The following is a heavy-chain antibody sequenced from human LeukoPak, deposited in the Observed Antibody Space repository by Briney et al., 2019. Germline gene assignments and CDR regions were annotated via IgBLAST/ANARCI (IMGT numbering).Heavy chain of an antibody. CDR1: GGTFSSYA. Sequence: SVKVSCKASGGTFSSYAISWVRRAPRQGLEWMGGIIPIFGTANYAQKFQGRVTITADESTSTAYMELSSLRSEDTAVYYCARVNYYDPSFDYWGQGTLVTVSS. CDR3: ARVNYYDPSFDY. V-gene: IGHV1-69*01. J-gene: IGHJ4*02. CDR2: IIPIFGTA. D-gene: IGHD3-22*01.